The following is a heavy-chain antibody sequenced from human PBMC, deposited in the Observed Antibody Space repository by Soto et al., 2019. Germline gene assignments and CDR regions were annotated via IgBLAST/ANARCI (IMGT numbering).Heavy chain of an antibody. J-gene: IGHJ4*02. V-gene: IGHV1-2*04. CDR2: INPNSGGT. CDR3: ARGRKLLMKGYDYIWGSPIFPPDY. D-gene: IGHD3-16*01. Sequence: GASVKVSCKASGYTFTGYYMHWVRQAPRQGLEWMGWINPNSGGTNYAQKFQGWVTMTRDTSISTAYMELSRLRSDDTAVYFCARGRKLLMKGYDYIWGSPIFPPDYWGQGTLVTVSS. CDR1: GYTFTGYY.